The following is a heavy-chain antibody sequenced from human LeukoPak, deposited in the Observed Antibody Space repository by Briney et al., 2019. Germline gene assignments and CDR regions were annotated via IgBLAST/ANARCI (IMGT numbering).Heavy chain of an antibody. Sequence: PGGSLRLSCAASGFSFSSYWMHRVRQTPGKGLVWVSRINSDGSSTTYADSVKGRFTMSRDNAKSTLYLQMSSLRAEDTAVYYCATSLGPLTDYWGQGTLVTVSS. CDR1: GFSFSSYW. CDR3: ATSLGPLTDY. CDR2: INSDGSST. D-gene: IGHD7-27*01. J-gene: IGHJ4*02. V-gene: IGHV3-74*01.